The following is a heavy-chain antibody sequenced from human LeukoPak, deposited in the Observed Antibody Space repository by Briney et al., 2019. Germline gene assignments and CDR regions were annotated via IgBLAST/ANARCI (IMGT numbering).Heavy chain of an antibody. D-gene: IGHD5-18*01. J-gene: IGHJ6*04. CDR3: ARADTAMVPPYYYYYGMDV. V-gene: IGHV1-69*01. Sequence: SVKVSCKASGGTFSSYAISWVRQAPGQGLEWMGGIIPIFGTADYAQKFQGRVTITADESTSTAYMELSSLRSEDTAVYYCARADTAMVPPYYYYYGMDVWGKGTTVTISS. CDR2: IIPIFGTA. CDR1: GGTFSSYA.